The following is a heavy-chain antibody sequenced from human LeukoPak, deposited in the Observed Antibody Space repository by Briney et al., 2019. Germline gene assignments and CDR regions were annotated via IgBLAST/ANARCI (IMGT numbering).Heavy chain of an antibody. CDR1: GFPFSSYW. D-gene: IGHD5-24*01. V-gene: IGHV3-7*04. CDR3: TRVGYIDEGIDY. Sequence: GGSLRLSCVASGFPFSSYWMTWVRQAPGKGLEWVANIKQDGSKKSYVDSVKGRFTISRDNAKNSLYLQMNSLRAEDTVIYYCTRVGYIDEGIDYWGQGTLVTVSS. J-gene: IGHJ4*02. CDR2: IKQDGSKK.